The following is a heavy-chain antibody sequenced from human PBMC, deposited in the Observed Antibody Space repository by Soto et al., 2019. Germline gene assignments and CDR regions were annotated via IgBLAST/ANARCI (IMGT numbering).Heavy chain of an antibody. CDR1: EFTFRSYW. CDR3: AREAHSGSYLGR. Sequence: EVQLVDSGGGLVQPGGSLRLSCAASEFTFRSYWMHWVRQSPGKGLVWVSRISGDGSSTTYADSVRGRFTISRDNAKNTVYLQMNSLRAEDTAVYYCAREAHSGSYLGRWGQGTLVTVSS. D-gene: IGHD1-26*01. V-gene: IGHV3-74*01. J-gene: IGHJ4*02. CDR2: ISGDGSST.